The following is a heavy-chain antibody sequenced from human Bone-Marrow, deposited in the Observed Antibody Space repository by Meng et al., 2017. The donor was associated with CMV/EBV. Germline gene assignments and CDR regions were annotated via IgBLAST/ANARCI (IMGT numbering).Heavy chain of an antibody. J-gene: IGHJ4*02. D-gene: IGHD2-2*02. CDR2: INHSGST. V-gene: IGHV4-34*01. CDR3: ARARLGYCSNTSCYTYDY. CDR1: GGSFSGYY. Sequence: SETLSLTCAVYGGSFSGYYWSWIRQPPGKGLEWIGEINHSGSTNYNPSLKSRVTISVDKSKNQFSLKLSSVTAADTAVYYCARARLGYCSNTSCYTYDYWGQGTLVTVSS.